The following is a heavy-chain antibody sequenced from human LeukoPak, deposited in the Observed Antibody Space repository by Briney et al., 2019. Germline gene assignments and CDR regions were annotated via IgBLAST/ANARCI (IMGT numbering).Heavy chain of an antibody. J-gene: IGHJ3*02. V-gene: IGHV3-9*01. Sequence: RPGGSLRLSCAASGFTFDDYAMHWVRQAPGKGLEWVSGISWNSGSIGYADSVKGRFTISRDNAKNSLYLQMNSLKTEDTAVYYCTKGGTTYDFWSGPHAIDAFDIWGQGTMVTVSS. CDR1: GFTFDDYA. D-gene: IGHD3-3*01. CDR3: TKGGTTYDFWSGPHAIDAFDI. CDR2: ISWNSGSI.